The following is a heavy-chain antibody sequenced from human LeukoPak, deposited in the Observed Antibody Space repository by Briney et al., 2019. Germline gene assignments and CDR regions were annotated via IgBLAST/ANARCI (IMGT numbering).Heavy chain of an antibody. Sequence: TGGSLRLSCVASGFIFSSYNINWVRQAPGKGLEWVSSISSSSTYISYADSVKGRFTISRDNAKNSLDLQMDSLRVEGTAVYYCARERYSAYGLDYWGQGTLVTVSS. CDR3: ARERYSAYGLDY. V-gene: IGHV3-21*01. CDR2: ISSSSTYI. J-gene: IGHJ4*02. CDR1: GFIFSSYN. D-gene: IGHD5-12*01.